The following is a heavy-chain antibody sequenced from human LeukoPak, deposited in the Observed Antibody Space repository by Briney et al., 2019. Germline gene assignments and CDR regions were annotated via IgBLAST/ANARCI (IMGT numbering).Heavy chain of an antibody. V-gene: IGHV1-2*02. CDR1: GYTFTGYY. Sequence: ASVKVSCKASGYTFTGYYMHWLRQAPGQGLEWMGWINPNSGGTNYAQKFQGRVTMTRDTSISTAYMELSRLRSDDTAVYYCARSTSSRYSSGWRGFDYWAREPWSPSPQ. CDR3: ARSTSSRYSSGWRGFDY. J-gene: IGHJ4*02. D-gene: IGHD6-19*01. CDR2: INPNSGGT.